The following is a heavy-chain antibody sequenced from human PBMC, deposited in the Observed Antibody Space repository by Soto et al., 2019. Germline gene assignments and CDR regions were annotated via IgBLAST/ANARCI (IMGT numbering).Heavy chain of an antibody. D-gene: IGHD2-8*01. CDR1: GFSISSGNW. CDR3: ARLVYDTRLNYMYFDF. V-gene: IGHV4-4*01. J-gene: IGHJ4*02. Sequence: PXETLSLTCAVSGFSISSGNWWTWVRQTPQRGLEYIGEIFHDGTANYYPSFERRVAISVDTSKNQFSLKLTAVTAADTAIYFCARLVYDTRLNYMYFDFWGQGALATVSS. CDR2: IFHDGTA.